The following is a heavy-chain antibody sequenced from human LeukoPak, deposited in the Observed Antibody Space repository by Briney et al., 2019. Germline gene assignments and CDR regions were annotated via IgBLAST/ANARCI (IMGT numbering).Heavy chain of an antibody. V-gene: IGHV3-48*03. CDR3: ARDKEFSSGWYFDN. D-gene: IGHD6-19*01. CDR2: ISSSGSGSTK. CDR1: GFTFSSYD. Sequence: GGSLGLSCAASGFTFSSYDMNWVRQAPGKGLEWVSYISSSGSGSTKFYADSVKGRFTISRDNAENSLYLQMNSLRVEDTAVYYCARDKEFSSGWYFDNWGQGTLVTVSS. J-gene: IGHJ4*02.